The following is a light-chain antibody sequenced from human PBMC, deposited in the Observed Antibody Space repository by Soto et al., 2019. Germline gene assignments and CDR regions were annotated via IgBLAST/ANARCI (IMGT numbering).Light chain of an antibody. CDR2: GAF. J-gene: IGKJ5*01. Sequence: IVMTQSPVTLSVSPGERATLSCRASQSVSSNLAWYQQKPGQAPSLLIYGAFTRATGIPARFSGTGSGTEFTLTISSLQSEDFALYYCQQYNDWPLTFGQGTRLEIK. CDR1: QSVSSN. CDR3: QQYNDWPLT. V-gene: IGKV3-15*01.